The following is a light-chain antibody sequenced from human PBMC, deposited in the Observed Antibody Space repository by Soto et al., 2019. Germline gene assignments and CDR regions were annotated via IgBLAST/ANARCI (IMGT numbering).Light chain of an antibody. CDR1: SSDVGYYNY. CDR3: TSYTTSSTLV. J-gene: IGLJ2*01. V-gene: IGLV2-14*03. Sequence: QSVLTQPASVSESLGQSITISCTGTSSDVGYYNYVSWYQHHPGKAPKLIIYDVSNRPSGVSRRFSGSKSSNTASLTISGLRAEDEADYYCTSYTTSSTLVFGGGTKLTVL. CDR2: DVS.